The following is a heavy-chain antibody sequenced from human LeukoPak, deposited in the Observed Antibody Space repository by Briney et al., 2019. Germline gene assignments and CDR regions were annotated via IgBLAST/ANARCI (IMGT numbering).Heavy chain of an antibody. V-gene: IGHV4-59*01. Sequence: KPSETLSLTCTVSGGSISSYYWSWSRQPPGKGLEWMVYIYYSGSTNYNPSLKSRVTISVDTSKNQFSLKLSSVTAADTAVYYCARSWPIAAAGTHGGWFDPWGQGTLVTVSS. CDR3: ARSWPIAAAGTHGGWFDP. CDR1: GGSISSYY. J-gene: IGHJ5*02. CDR2: IYYSGST. D-gene: IGHD6-13*01.